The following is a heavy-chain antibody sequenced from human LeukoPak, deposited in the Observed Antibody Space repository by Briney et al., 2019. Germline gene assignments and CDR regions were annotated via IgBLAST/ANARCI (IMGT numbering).Heavy chain of an antibody. CDR1: GYTFTGYY. Sequence: GASVKVSCKASGYTFTGYYMHWVRQAPGQGLEWMGWINPDSGGTIYAQNFQGRVTMTRDTSISTAYMELSRLRSDDTAVYYCARDYYDSGSSHDAFDIWGQGTMVTVSS. CDR2: INPDSGGT. CDR3: ARDYYDSGSSHDAFDI. V-gene: IGHV1-2*02. J-gene: IGHJ3*02. D-gene: IGHD3-10*01.